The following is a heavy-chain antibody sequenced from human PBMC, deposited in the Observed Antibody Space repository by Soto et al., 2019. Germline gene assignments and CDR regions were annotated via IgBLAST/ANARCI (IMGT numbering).Heavy chain of an antibody. D-gene: IGHD2-21*02. Sequence: EVQLLESGGXXXQPGESLRLSCAASGFTFSIYAMMWVRQPPGKGQEWVAGMTGSGGDIRYADSVKGRFTISKDNSKNTLYLQMNSLRAEDTAMYYCAKDAVYGDGLWLAANWGQGTLVTVSS. J-gene: IGHJ4*02. CDR2: MTGSGGDI. CDR1: GFTFSIYA. V-gene: IGHV3-23*01. CDR3: AKDAVYGDGLWLAAN.